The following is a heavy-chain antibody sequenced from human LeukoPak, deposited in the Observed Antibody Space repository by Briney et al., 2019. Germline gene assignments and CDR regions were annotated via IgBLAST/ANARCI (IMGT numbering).Heavy chain of an antibody. Sequence: GASVKVSCKASGYTFTGYYMHWVRQAPGQGLEWMGWINPNSGDTNYAQKFQGRVTMTRDASISTGYMELSRLRSDDTAVYYCARVIWGAVAFDIWGQGTMVTVSS. D-gene: IGHD3-16*01. J-gene: IGHJ3*02. CDR1: GYTFTGYY. V-gene: IGHV1-2*02. CDR3: ARVIWGAVAFDI. CDR2: INPNSGDT.